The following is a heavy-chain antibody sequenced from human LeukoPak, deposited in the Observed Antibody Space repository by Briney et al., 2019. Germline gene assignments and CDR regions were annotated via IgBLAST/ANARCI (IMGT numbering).Heavy chain of an antibody. CDR3: ARGFTGGYYFDY. V-gene: IGHV4-30-4*08. D-gene: IGHD1-26*01. Sequence: PSETLSLTCTVSGGSISSCDYYWSWIRQPPGKGLEWIGYIYYSGSTYYNSSLQSRATISVDTPKNQFSLKLSSVTAADTAVYYCARGFTGGYYFDYWGQGTLVTVSS. CDR1: GGSISSCDYY. J-gene: IGHJ4*02. CDR2: IYYSGST.